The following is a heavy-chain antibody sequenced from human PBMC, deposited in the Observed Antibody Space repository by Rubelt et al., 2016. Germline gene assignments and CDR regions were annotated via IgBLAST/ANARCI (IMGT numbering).Heavy chain of an antibody. V-gene: IGHV2-70*01. J-gene: IGHJ4*02. CDR1: GFSLRTSGMC. CDR3: ARNQTETEPEY. D-gene: IGHD1-1*01. CDR2: IDWDDAK. Sequence: QVTLRESGPALVKPTQTLTLSCTFSGFSLRTSGMCVSWIRHPPGKALEWLALIDWDDAKYYSTSLRTMPTTSKDTYKNQVGLTRTDMEPVDTATYDCARNQTETEPEYWGQGTLVTVS.